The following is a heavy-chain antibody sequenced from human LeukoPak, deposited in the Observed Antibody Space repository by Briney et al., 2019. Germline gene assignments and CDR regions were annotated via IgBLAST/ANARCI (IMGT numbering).Heavy chain of an antibody. Sequence: GGSLRLSCAASGFTFSSYAMSWVRQAPGKGLEWVSAISGSGGSTYYADSVKGRFTISRDNSKNTLYLQMNSLRAEDTAVYYCAKDNPAYSNPSYYYGTDVWGQGTTVTVSS. CDR1: GFTFSSYA. CDR2: ISGSGGST. J-gene: IGHJ6*02. D-gene: IGHD4-4*01. V-gene: IGHV3-23*01. CDR3: AKDNPAYSNPSYYYGTDV.